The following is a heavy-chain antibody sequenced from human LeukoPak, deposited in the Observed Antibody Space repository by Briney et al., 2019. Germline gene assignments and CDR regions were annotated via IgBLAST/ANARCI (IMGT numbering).Heavy chain of an antibody. V-gene: IGHV4-34*04. J-gene: IGHJ4*02. D-gene: IGHD3-22*01. CDR3: ARGVYDSSGYYDY. Sequence: PSETLPLTRALYGGSLSGYYWSWIRQPPGKGLEWMGEINHRGSTNHNPSLKRRATISVDTPKNQFSLKLSAVTTADTAVYYCARGVYDSSGYYDYWGQGTLVTVSS. CDR1: GGSLSGYY. CDR2: INHRGST.